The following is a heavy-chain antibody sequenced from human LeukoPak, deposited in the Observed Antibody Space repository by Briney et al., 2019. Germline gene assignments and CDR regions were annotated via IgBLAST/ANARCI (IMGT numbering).Heavy chain of an antibody. V-gene: IGHV3-73*01. D-gene: IGHD4-17*01. CDR1: GFTFSGSA. J-gene: IGHJ4*02. Sequence: PGGSLKLSCAASGFTFSGSAMHWVRQASGKGLEWVARISSKANSYATAYAASVKGSFTISRDDSKNTAYLQMNSLKTEDTAVYYCTTRGMTTVTARDYWGQGTLVTVSS. CDR2: ISSKANSYAT. CDR3: TTRGMTTVTARDY.